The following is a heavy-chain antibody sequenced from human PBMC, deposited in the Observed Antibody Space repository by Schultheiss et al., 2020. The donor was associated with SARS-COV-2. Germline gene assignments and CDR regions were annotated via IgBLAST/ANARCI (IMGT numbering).Heavy chain of an antibody. CDR3: ARDQEARFDP. J-gene: IGHJ5*02. CDR1: GFTFSSYA. CDR2: INHSGST. Sequence: GSLRLSCSASGFTFSSYAMHWVRQVPGKGLEWIGEINHSGSTNYNPSLKSRVTISVDTSKNQFSLKLSSVTAADTAVYYCARDQEARFDPWGQGTLVTVSS. V-gene: IGHV4-34*01.